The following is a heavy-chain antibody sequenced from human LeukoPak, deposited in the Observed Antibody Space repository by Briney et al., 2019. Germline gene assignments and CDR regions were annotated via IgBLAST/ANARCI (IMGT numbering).Heavy chain of an antibody. Sequence: PGGSLRLSCAASGFTVSRNYMSWVRQAPGKGLEWVSVIYSADSAYYADSVRGPFTISRDNSKNTLYLQMNSLRADDTAVYYCAREVGGGATNYFDYWGQGTLVTVSS. D-gene: IGHD1-26*01. CDR2: IYSADSA. J-gene: IGHJ4*02. V-gene: IGHV3-53*01. CDR1: GFTVSRNY. CDR3: AREVGGGATNYFDY.